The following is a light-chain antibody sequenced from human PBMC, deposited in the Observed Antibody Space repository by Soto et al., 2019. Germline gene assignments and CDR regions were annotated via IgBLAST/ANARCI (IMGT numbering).Light chain of an antibody. CDR1: TSDFGGYNY. CDR2: EVF. CDR3: SSYSGSDNFVV. Sequence: QSALTQPASVSGSPGQSITISCTGSTSDFGGYNYFSWYQHHPGKAPKLLIFEVFQRPSGVPDRFSGSKSGDTASLTVSGLQAEDEADYFCSSYSGSDNFVVFGGGTKLTVL. J-gene: IGLJ3*02. V-gene: IGLV2-8*01.